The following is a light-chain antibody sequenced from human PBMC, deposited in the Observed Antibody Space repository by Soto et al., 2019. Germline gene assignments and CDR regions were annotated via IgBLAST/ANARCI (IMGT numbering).Light chain of an antibody. CDR1: QSLVYSDGNTY. CDR3: MQGTRGWT. CDR2: KVS. J-gene: IGKJ1*01. V-gene: IGKV2-30*01. Sequence: DVVMTQSPLSLPVTLGQPASISCRSSQSLVYSDGNTYLNWFQQRPGQSTRRLIYKVSNRDSGVPDRFSGSCSGTDFTLKISRVDAEDVGVYYCMQGTRGWTFGQGTKVEIK.